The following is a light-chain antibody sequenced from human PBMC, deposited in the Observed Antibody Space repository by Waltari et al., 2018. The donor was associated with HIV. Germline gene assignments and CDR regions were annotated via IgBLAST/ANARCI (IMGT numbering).Light chain of an antibody. J-gene: IGKJ5*01. CDR1: QSVLYSSNNKNY. CDR3: QQYYTIPIT. Sequence: DIVMTQSPESLAVSLGERATINCKSSQSVLYSSNNKNYLTWYQQKSGQPPKLLIYWASTRESGVPDRVSGSGSGTDFTLTISNLQAEDVAVYYCQQYYTIPITFGQGTRLEIK. CDR2: WAS. V-gene: IGKV4-1*01.